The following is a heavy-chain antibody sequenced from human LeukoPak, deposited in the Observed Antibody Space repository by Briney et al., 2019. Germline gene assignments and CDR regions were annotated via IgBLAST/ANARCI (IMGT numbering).Heavy chain of an antibody. Sequence: GGSLRLSCAASGFTFKTYAMMCVRQAPGKGLECVSAIGGDGVSRDYSDSVKGRFTISRDNSKNTLYLQMNSLRVEDTALYFCAKRVGGTPDNWGLGTLVTVSS. J-gene: IGHJ4*02. D-gene: IGHD1-26*01. CDR3: AKRVGGTPDN. CDR2: IGGDGVSR. CDR1: GFTFKTYA. V-gene: IGHV3-23*01.